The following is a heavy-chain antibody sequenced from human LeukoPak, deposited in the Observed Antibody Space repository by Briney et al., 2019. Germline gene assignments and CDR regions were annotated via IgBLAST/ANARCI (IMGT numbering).Heavy chain of an antibody. CDR2: IYYSGST. J-gene: IGHJ2*01. CDR3: ARDPRYCTNGVCYSNWYFDL. Sequence: PSQTLSLTCTVSGGSISSGGYYWSWIRQHPGKGLEWIGYIYYSGSTNYNPSLKSRVTISVDTSKNQFSLKLSSVTAADTAVYYCARDPRYCTNGVCYSNWYFDLWGRGTLVTVSS. V-gene: IGHV4-31*03. CDR1: GGSISSGGYY. D-gene: IGHD2-8*01.